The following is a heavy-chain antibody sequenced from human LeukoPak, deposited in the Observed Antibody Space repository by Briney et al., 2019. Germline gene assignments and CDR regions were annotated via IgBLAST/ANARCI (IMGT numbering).Heavy chain of an antibody. Sequence: GGSLRLSCAASGFTFSDYYMTWIRQAPGRGLEWILYNNGSSSDTNYADSVRGRFTISRDNAKNSLYLLMNSLRVEDTAVYYCARRGTTYCTVDSCHPNWFDPWGQGTLVTVSS. J-gene: IGHJ5*02. CDR3: ARRGTTYCTVDSCHPNWFDP. D-gene: IGHD2-15*01. V-gene: IGHV3-11*03. CDR1: GFTFSDYY. CDR2: NNGSSSDT.